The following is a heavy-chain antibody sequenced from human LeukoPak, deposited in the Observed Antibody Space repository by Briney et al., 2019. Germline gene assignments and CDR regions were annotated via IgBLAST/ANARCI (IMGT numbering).Heavy chain of an antibody. CDR1: GFTFSTYA. CDR2: ITSGSNT. J-gene: IGHJ4*02. Sequence: GGSLRLSCAASGFTFSTYAMSWVRQAPGKGLEWVSLITSGSNTYYADSVKGRFTISRDNSKSTLYLQMNSLRAEDTAVYFCAKDGDSSGYYWDSWGQGTLVTVSS. CDR3: AKDGDSSGYYWDS. D-gene: IGHD3-22*01. V-gene: IGHV3-23*01.